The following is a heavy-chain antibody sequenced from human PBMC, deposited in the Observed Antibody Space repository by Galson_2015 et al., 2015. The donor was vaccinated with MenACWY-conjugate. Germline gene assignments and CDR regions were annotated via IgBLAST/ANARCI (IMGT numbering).Heavy chain of an antibody. D-gene: IGHD6-19*01. J-gene: IGHJ4*02. CDR3: AKEAAQRASVALDY. V-gene: IGHV3-30*18. CDR2: ISYEESIQ. CDR1: GFTFSSYG. Sequence: SLRLSCAASGFTFSSYGMQWVRQAPGKGLDWVAVISYEESIQHYGDSVKGRLTISRDNSKNTLYLQMNSLRVEDTAVYYCAKEAAQRASVALDYWGQGTLVTVSS.